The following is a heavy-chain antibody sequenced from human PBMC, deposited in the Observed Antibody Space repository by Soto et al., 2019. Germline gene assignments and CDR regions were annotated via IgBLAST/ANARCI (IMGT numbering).Heavy chain of an antibody. V-gene: IGHV4-34*01. CDR2: INHSGTT. CDR1: GGSFSGFY. CDR3: ATADRTFVPTQGLDV. Sequence: PSETLSLTCAVSGGSFSGFYWTWIRQPPGEGLEWIGEINHSGTTNFNPSLRSRVTIAPVPSKKHFSLQLTFMAHADATVYYCATADRTFVPTQGLDVWGPATPLTLSS. J-gene: IGHJ6*02.